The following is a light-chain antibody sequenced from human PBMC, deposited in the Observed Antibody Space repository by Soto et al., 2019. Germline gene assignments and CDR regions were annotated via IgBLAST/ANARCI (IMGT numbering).Light chain of an antibody. Sequence: SYELTQPSSVSVSPGQTARITCSGDVLAKKYARWFQQKPGQAPVLVIYKDSERPSGIPERFSGSSSGTTVTLTISGAQVEDDADYYCCSAADNMEVFGGGTKVTVL. CDR3: CSAADNMEV. V-gene: IGLV3-27*01. J-gene: IGLJ2*01. CDR2: KDS. CDR1: VLAKKY.